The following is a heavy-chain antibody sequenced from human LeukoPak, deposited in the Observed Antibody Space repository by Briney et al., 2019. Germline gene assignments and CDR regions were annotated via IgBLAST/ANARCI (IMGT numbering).Heavy chain of an antibody. Sequence: SVKVSCKASGGTFSSYAISWVRQAPGQGLEWMGRIIPIFGTANYAQKFQGRVTITTDESTSTAYMELSSLRYEDTALYYCARSIAVAGPAEDYFDYWGQGTLVTVSS. CDR2: IIPIFGTA. V-gene: IGHV1-69*05. CDR1: GGTFSSYA. J-gene: IGHJ4*02. CDR3: ARSIAVAGPAEDYFDY. D-gene: IGHD6-19*01.